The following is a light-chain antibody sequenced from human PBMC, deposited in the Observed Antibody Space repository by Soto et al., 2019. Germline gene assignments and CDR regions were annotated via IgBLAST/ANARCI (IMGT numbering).Light chain of an antibody. J-gene: IGLJ2*01. CDR2: VNSDGSH. CDR1: SGHSNYA. V-gene: IGLV4-69*01. Sequence: QTVLTQSPSASASLGASVKLTCTLSSGHSNYAIAWHQQQPEKGPRYLMKVNSDGSHIKGDGIPGRFSGSSSGAERYLTISSLQSEDEADYYCQTWDTGIRVFGGGTKVTVL. CDR3: QTWDTGIRV.